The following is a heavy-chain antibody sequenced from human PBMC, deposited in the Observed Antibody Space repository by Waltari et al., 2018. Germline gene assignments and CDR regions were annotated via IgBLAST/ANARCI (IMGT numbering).Heavy chain of an antibody. J-gene: IGHJ6*03. CDR2: IYTSGST. Sequence: QVQLQESGPGLVKPSETLSLTCTVSGGSISSYYWSWIRQPAGKGLEWIGRIYTSGSTNDNPSLKSRVTISVDTSKNQFSLKLSSVTAADTAVYYCARVRCSSTSCYDYYYYYMDVWGKGTTVTISS. CDR1: GGSISSYY. V-gene: IGHV4-4*07. CDR3: ARVRCSSTSCYDYYYYYMDV. D-gene: IGHD2-2*01.